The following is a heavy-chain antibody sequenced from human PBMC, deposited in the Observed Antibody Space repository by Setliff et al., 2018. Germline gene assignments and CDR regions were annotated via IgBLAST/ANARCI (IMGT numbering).Heavy chain of an antibody. D-gene: IGHD3-3*01. CDR3: ARMSGFLYMDV. CDR1: GGTFSGYY. J-gene: IGHJ6*03. CDR2: INHRGST. Sequence: PSETLSLTCAAYGGTFSGYYWTWIRQPPGKGLEWVGEINHRGSTNYNPSLKSRVTISVDTSKDQFSLKVISVTAADTAVYYCARMSGFLYMDVWGKGTTVTVSS. V-gene: IGHV4-34*01.